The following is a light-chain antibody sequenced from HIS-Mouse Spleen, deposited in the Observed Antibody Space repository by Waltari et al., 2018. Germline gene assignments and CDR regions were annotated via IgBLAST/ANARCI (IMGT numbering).Light chain of an antibody. CDR2: QGS. CDR1: KLGDKY. V-gene: IGLV3-1*01. CDR3: QAWDSSTYVV. Sequence: SYELTQPPSVSVSPGQTASITCSGHKLGDKYACWYQQKPGQSPVLVIYQGSKRPSGIPERFSGSNSGNTATLTISGTQAMDEADYYCQAWDSSTYVVFGGGTKLTVL. J-gene: IGLJ2*01.